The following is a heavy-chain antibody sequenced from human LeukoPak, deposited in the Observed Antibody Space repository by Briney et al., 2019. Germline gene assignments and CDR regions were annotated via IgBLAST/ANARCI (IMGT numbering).Heavy chain of an antibody. J-gene: IGHJ3*02. CDR1: GFTFSSYE. V-gene: IGHV3-48*03. Sequence: GGSLRLSCAASGFTFSSYEMNWVRQAPGKGLEWVSYIISSGSTIYYADSVKGRFTISRDNAKNSLYLQMNSLRAEDTAVYYCARGAGITMIVVVRAAFDIWGQGTMVTVSS. CDR3: ARGAGITMIVVVRAAFDI. D-gene: IGHD3-22*01. CDR2: IISSGSTI.